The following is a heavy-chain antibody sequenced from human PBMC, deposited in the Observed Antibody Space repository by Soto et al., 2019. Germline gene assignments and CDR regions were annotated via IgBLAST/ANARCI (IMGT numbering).Heavy chain of an antibody. J-gene: IGHJ3*02. D-gene: IGHD6-19*01. CDR1: GFTFSSYA. CDR2: ISGSGGST. Sequence: GGSLRLSCAASGFTFSSYAMSWVRQAQGKGLEWVSAISGSGGSTYYADSVKGRFTISRDNSKNTLYLQMNSLRAEGTAVYYCAKDLLSVDVGYSSGWLDAFDILGQGTMVTVSS. CDR3: AKDLLSVDVGYSSGWLDAFDI. V-gene: IGHV3-23*01.